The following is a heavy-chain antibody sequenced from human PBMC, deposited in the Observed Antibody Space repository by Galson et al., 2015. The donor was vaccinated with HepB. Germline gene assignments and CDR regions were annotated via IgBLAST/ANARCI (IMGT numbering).Heavy chain of an antibody. V-gene: IGHV1-2*02. CDR3: ARDLTGGQQLDQNWFDP. CDR2: INPNSGGT. CDR1: GYTFTGYY. J-gene: IGHJ5*02. D-gene: IGHD6-13*01. Sequence: VKVSCKASGYTFTGYYMHWVRQAPGQGLEWMGWINPNSGGTNYAQKFQGRVTMTRGTSISTAYMELSRLRSDDTAVYYCARDLTGGQQLDQNWFDPWGQGTLVTVSS.